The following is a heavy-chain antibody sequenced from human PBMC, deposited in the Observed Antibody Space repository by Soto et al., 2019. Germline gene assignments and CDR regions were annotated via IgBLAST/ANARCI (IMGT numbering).Heavy chain of an antibody. Sequence: GGSLRLSCAASGFTFSSYAMSWVRQAPGKGLEWVSAISGSGGSTYYADSVKGRFTISRDNSKNTLYLQMNSLRAEDTAVYYCAKGKPGYSSSWFRIDAFDIWGQGTMVTVSS. CDR3: AKGKPGYSSSWFRIDAFDI. V-gene: IGHV3-23*01. J-gene: IGHJ3*02. CDR2: ISGSGGST. D-gene: IGHD6-13*01. CDR1: GFTFSSYA.